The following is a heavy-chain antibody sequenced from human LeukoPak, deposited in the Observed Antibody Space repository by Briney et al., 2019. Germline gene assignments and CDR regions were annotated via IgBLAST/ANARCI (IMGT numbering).Heavy chain of an antibody. CDR1: GFTFSSYA. CDR2: ISYDGSNK. J-gene: IGHJ4*02. V-gene: IGHV3-30*04. Sequence: GGSLRLSCAASGFTFSSYAMHWVRQAPGKGLEWVAVISYDGSNKYYADSVKGRFTISGDNSKNTLYLQMNSLRAEDTAVYYCARGVFILDYWGQGTLVTVSS. D-gene: IGHD3-10*01. CDR3: ARGVFILDY.